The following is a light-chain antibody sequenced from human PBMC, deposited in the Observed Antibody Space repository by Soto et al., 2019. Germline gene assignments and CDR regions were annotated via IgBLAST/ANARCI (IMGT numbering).Light chain of an antibody. J-gene: IGLJ1*01. CDR3: GSYAGRYTFV. CDR2: DVS. Sequence: QSALTQPRSVSGSPGQSVPISCTGTSSDVGGYNYVSWYQQHPGKAPKLMIYDVSKRPSGVPDRFSGSKSGNTASLTISGLQAEDEADYYCGSYAGRYTFVFGTGTKLTVL. CDR1: SSDVGGYNY. V-gene: IGLV2-11*01.